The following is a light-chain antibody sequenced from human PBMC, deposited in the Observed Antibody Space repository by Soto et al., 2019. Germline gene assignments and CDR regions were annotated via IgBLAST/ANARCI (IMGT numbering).Light chain of an antibody. J-gene: IGKJ4*01. CDR2: DAS. Sequence: EIVLTQSPGTLSLSPGERATLSCRASQSVSSSNLAWYQQKPGQAPSLLIYDASSRATGLPDRFSGSGSGTDFTLTISRLEPEDFAVYFCQQYGSSPPTFGEGTKVDIK. V-gene: IGKV3-20*01. CDR1: QSVSSSN. CDR3: QQYGSSPPT.